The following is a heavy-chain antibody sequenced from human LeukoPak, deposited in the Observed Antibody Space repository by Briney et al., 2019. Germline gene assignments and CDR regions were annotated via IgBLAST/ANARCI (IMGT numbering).Heavy chain of an antibody. CDR1: GFTFSSYG. D-gene: IGHD3-10*01. J-gene: IGHJ4*02. CDR3: AKDLGTLISGTYYYYFDY. CDR2: VRSDGSIE. V-gene: IGHV3-30*02. Sequence: GGSLRLTCAASGFTFSSYGMHWVRQAPGKGLEWVAFVRSDGSIEYYADSVKGRITISRDNSKNTLYLQMNSLRAEDSAVYYCAKDLGTLISGTYYYYFDYWGQGTLVTVSS.